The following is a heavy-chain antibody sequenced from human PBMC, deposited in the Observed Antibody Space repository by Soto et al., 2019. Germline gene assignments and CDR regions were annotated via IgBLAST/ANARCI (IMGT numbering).Heavy chain of an antibody. Sequence: GGSLRLSCAASGFTFSNAWMNWVRQAPGKGLEWVGRIKSKTDGGTTDYAAPVKGRFTISRDDSKNTLYLQMNSLKTEDTAVYYCTTDLPIYYGSGSYYKERNKFDYWGQGTLVTVSS. CDR2: IKSKTDGGTT. D-gene: IGHD3-10*01. CDR1: GFTFSNAW. J-gene: IGHJ4*02. V-gene: IGHV3-15*07. CDR3: TTDLPIYYGSGSYYKERNKFDY.